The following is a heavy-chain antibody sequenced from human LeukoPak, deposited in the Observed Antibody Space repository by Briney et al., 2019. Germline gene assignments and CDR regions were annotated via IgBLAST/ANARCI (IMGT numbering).Heavy chain of an antibody. V-gene: IGHV1-8*01. CDR1: GYTFTSYD. J-gene: IGHJ5*02. Sequence: ASVKVSCKASGYTFTSYDINWVRQATGQGLEWMGWMNPNSGNTGYAQKFQGRVTMTRNTSICTAYMELSSLRSEDTAVYYCARGLNYDFWSGYYRNWFDPWGQGTLVTVSS. D-gene: IGHD3-3*01. CDR3: ARGLNYDFWSGYYRNWFDP. CDR2: MNPNSGNT.